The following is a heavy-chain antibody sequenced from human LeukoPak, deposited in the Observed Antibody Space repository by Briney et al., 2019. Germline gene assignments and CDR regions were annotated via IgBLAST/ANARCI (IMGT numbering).Heavy chain of an antibody. CDR1: GYSISSGYY. D-gene: IGHD2-2*01. Sequence: SETLSLTCTVSGYSISSGYYWGWIRQPPGKGLEWIGSIYTSGSTNYNPSLKSRVTISVDTSKNQFSLKLSSVTAADTAVYYCARTGYCSSTSCYLDYWGQGTLVTVSS. CDR2: IYTSGST. CDR3: ARTGYCSSTSCYLDY. V-gene: IGHV4-38-2*02. J-gene: IGHJ4*02.